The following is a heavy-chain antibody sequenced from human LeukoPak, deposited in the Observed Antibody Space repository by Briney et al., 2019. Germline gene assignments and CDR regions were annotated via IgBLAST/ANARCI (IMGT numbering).Heavy chain of an antibody. CDR1: ALTFSGHW. D-gene: IGHD2-8*01. V-gene: IGHV3-7*05. Sequence: GGSLRLSCAASALTFSGHWMGWVRQAPGKGLEWVANINKDGSDTYHVDSVGGRFTISRDNTKTSLYLQMNSLRVEDTAVYYCVRHGPNCFDYWGQGTLVTVSS. J-gene: IGHJ4*02. CDR3: VRHGPNCFDY. CDR2: INKDGSDT.